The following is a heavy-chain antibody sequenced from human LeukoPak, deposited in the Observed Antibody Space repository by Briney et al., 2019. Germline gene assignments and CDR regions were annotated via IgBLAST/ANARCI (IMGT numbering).Heavy chain of an antibody. Sequence: SQTLSLTCTVSGGSISSGSYYWTWIRQHPGKGLEWIGYIYYSGSTYYNPSLKSRVTISVDTSKNQFSLKLSSVTAADTAVYYCARDAHVAAAGTFGAFDIWGQGTMATVSS. J-gene: IGHJ3*02. CDR1: GGSISSGSYY. D-gene: IGHD6-13*01. V-gene: IGHV4-31*03. CDR3: ARDAHVAAAGTFGAFDI. CDR2: IYYSGST.